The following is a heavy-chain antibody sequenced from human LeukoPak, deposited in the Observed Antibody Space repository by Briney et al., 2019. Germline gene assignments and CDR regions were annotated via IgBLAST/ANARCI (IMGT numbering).Heavy chain of an antibody. J-gene: IGHJ3*02. Sequence: GGSLRLSCAASGFTFDDYAMHWVRQAPGKGLEWVSGISWNSGSIGYADSVKGRFTISRDNAKDSLYLQMNSLRAEDTALYYCAKDISHDYGDLRDAFDIWGQGTMVTVSS. CDR1: GFTFDDYA. D-gene: IGHD4-17*01. CDR2: ISWNSGSI. V-gene: IGHV3-9*01. CDR3: AKDISHDYGDLRDAFDI.